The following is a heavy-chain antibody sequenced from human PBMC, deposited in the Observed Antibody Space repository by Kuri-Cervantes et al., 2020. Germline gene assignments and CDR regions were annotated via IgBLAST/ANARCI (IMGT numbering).Heavy chain of an antibody. CDR2: ISYDGSNK. J-gene: IGHJ6*02. Sequence: GGSRRLCCAASGFTFSSYGMHWVRQAPGKGLEWVAVISYDGSNKYYADSVKGRFTISRDNSKNTLYLQMNSPRAEDTAVYYCAKGGAARPYYYGMDVWGQGTTVTVSS. V-gene: IGHV3-30*18. CDR1: GFTFSSYG. CDR3: AKGGAARPYYYGMDV. D-gene: IGHD6-6*01.